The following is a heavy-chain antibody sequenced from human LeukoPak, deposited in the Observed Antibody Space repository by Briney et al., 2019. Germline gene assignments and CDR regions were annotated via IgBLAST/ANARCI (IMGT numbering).Heavy chain of an antibody. CDR2: IKEDGSDK. D-gene: IGHD1-26*01. J-gene: IGHJ4*02. CDR3: ASAAGWEFGY. CDR1: VSSGLTRW. Sequence: GGSLRLSCVASVSSGLTRWMNWVRQAPGTGLEWVAIIKEDGSDKYYVDSVKGRFTISRDNAKNSVYLQMNSLRVEDTAVYYCASAAGWEFGYWGQGTLVTVSS. V-gene: IGHV3-7*01.